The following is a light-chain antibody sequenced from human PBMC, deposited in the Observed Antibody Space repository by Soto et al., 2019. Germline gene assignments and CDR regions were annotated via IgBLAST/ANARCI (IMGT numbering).Light chain of an antibody. J-gene: IGKJ1*01. V-gene: IGKV2-28*01. CDR1: XSLLHSNGYNY. CDR3: MQALQTPRT. CDR2: LGS. Sequence: ASXXXXSSXSLLHSNGYNYLDWYLQKPGQSPQLLIYLGSNRASGVPDRFSGSGSGTDFTLKISRVEAEDVGVYYCMQALQTPRTFGQGTKVEIK.